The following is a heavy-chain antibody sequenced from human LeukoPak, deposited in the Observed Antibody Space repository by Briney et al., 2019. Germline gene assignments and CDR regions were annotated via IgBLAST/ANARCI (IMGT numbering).Heavy chain of an antibody. CDR2: TRYDGSNK. D-gene: IGHD2/OR15-2a*01. V-gene: IGHV3-30*02. Sequence: GGSLRLSCAASGFTFGTYGMHWVRQAPGKGLEWVAFTRYDGSNKDYVDSVKGRFTIYRDNSKNTLYLQMNSLRAEDTALYYCAKDDSGNSLDYWGQGTPITVSS. CDR1: GFTFGTYG. J-gene: IGHJ4*02. CDR3: AKDDSGNSLDY.